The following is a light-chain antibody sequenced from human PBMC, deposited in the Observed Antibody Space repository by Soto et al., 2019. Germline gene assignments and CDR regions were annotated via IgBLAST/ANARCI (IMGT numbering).Light chain of an antibody. V-gene: IGLV2-23*01. Sequence: QSALTQPASVSGSPGQSITISCIGASSDIGKYKVVSWYQHHPGKVPKLLIYEATKRPSGVSDRFSGSKSDNTASLTISGLQAEDEADYYCCSYVGNSLWLFGGVTKLTVL. CDR2: EAT. J-gene: IGLJ3*02. CDR1: SSDIGKYKV. CDR3: CSYVGNSLWL.